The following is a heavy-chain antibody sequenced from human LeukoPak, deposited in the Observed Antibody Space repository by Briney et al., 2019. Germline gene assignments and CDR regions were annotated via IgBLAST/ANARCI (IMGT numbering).Heavy chain of an antibody. V-gene: IGHV3-23*01. CDR3: AKVTSSYNYFDY. J-gene: IGHJ4*02. CDR2: FSGSGGRT. Sequence: GGSLRLSCTASGFTFDDYAMSWVRQAPGKGLEWVSTFSGSGGRTLYADSVKGRFTISRDNSKNTLSLQMNSLRAEDTAVYYCAKVTSSYNYFDYWGQGSLVTVSS. CDR1: GFTFDDYA. D-gene: IGHD2-2*01.